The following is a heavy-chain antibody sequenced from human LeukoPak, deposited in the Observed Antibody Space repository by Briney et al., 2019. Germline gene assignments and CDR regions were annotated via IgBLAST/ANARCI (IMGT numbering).Heavy chain of an antibody. D-gene: IGHD3-10*01. V-gene: IGHV3-23*01. CDR1: GFTFSNYA. CDR3: AKSHYYGSGSCSH. Sequence: GGSLRLPCAASGFTFSNYAMTWVRQAPGKGLEWVSTISGSAGSTYYADSVKGRFTISRDNSKNTLSLQMNSLRAEDTAVYYCAKSHYYGSGSCSHWGQGTLVTVSS. J-gene: IGHJ4*02. CDR2: ISGSAGST.